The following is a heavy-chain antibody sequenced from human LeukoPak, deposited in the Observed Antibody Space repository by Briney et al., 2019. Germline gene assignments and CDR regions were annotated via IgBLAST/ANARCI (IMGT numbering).Heavy chain of an antibody. V-gene: IGHV4-59*01. CDR2: IYYSGST. CDR3: ARDTAVAGTWYFDL. Sequence: SETLSLTCTVSGGSISSYYWSWIRQPPGKGLEWIGYIYYSGSTNYNPSLKSRVTISVDTSKNQFSLKLSSVTVADTAVYYCARDTAVAGTWYFDLWGRGTLVTVPS. D-gene: IGHD6-19*01. CDR1: GGSISSYY. J-gene: IGHJ2*01.